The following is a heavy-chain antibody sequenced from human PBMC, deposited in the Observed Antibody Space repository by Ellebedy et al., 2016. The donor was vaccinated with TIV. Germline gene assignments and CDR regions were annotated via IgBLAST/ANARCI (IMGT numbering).Heavy chain of an antibody. Sequence: AASVKVSCKASGGTFRSYGISWLRQARGQGLEWMGGIMPIFSTPDYAQKFRGRVTITADESTTTAYMELSSLRSDDTAVYYCANARSCCNPTCPTPYGMDVWGQGTTVTVSS. CDR2: IMPIFSTP. CDR3: ANARSCCNPTCPTPYGMDV. CDR1: GGTFRSYG. V-gene: IGHV1-69*13. J-gene: IGHJ6*02. D-gene: IGHD2-15*01.